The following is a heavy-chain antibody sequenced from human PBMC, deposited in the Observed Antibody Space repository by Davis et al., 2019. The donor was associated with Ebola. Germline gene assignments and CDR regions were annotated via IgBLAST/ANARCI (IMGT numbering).Heavy chain of an antibody. CDR3: ATSRDYYDSSGYSF. CDR2: IIPIFGTA. V-gene: IGHV1-69*06. Sequence: AASVKVSCKASGGTFSRYAISWVRQAPGQGLEWMGGIIPIFGTANYAQKFQGRVTITADKSTSTAYMELSSLRSEDTAVYYCATSRDYYDSSGYSFGGQGTLVTVSS. CDR1: GGTFSRYA. D-gene: IGHD3-22*01. J-gene: IGHJ4*02.